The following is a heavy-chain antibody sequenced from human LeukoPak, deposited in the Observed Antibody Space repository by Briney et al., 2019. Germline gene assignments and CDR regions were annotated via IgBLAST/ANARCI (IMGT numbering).Heavy chain of an antibody. CDR2: ISYDGSNK. V-gene: IGHV3-30*18. Sequence: GGSLRLSCAASGFTFSSYGMHWVRQAPGKGLEWVAVISYDGSNKYFADSVKGRFTISRDNSKNTLYLQMNSLRAEDTAVYYCAKVFWPLRWLYDAFDIWGQGTMVTVSS. CDR1: GFTFSSYG. D-gene: IGHD2/OR15-2a*01. J-gene: IGHJ3*02. CDR3: AKVFWPLRWLYDAFDI.